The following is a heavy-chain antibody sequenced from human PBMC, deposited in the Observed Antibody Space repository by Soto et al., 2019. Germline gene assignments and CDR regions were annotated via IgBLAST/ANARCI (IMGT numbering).Heavy chain of an antibody. Sequence: VQLVQSGAEVKKPGASVKVSCKASGYTFRSYAMTWVRQAPGEGLEWVSVITNSGDDTLHADSVKGRFTISRDNSKNTLYLQMNSLRAEDTAIYYCAKASGGSYPGSRVFDFWGQGTRVTVSS. D-gene: IGHD1-26*01. J-gene: IGHJ4*02. CDR3: AKASGGSYPGSRVFDF. CDR1: GYTFRSYA. CDR2: ITNSGDDT. V-gene: IGHV3-23*04.